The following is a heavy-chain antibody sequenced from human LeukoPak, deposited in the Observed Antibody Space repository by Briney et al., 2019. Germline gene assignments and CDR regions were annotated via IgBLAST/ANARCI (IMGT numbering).Heavy chain of an antibody. D-gene: IGHD3-10*01. CDR2: IYPGDSDT. Sequence: GESLKISCEGSGYSFTSYWIGWVRQTPGKGPEWMGVIYPGDSDTRYSPSFQGQVTMSADKSSSTAYLQWSSLKASDTAMYYCARRVVRGVISHDYWGQGTLVTVSS. CDR1: GYSFTSYW. V-gene: IGHV5-51*01. CDR3: ARRVVRGVISHDY. J-gene: IGHJ4*02.